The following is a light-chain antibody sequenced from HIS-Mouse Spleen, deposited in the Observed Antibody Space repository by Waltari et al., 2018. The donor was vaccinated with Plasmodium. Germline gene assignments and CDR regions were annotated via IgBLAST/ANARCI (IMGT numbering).Light chain of an antibody. CDR3: QSADSSGTPNWV. CDR1: ALPKQY. J-gene: IGLJ3*02. V-gene: IGLV3-25*03. Sequence: SYELTQPPSVSVSPGQTARIPCSGDALPKQYAYWYQQKPGQAPVLGIYKDSERPTGIPARFAGSSSGTTVTLTISGVQAEDEADYYCQSADSSGTPNWVFGGGTKLTVL. CDR2: KDS.